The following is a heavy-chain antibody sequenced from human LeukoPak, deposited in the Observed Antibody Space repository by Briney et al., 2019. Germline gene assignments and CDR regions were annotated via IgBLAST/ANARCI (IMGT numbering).Heavy chain of an antibody. J-gene: IGHJ4*02. D-gene: IGHD5-12*01. V-gene: IGHV3-48*02. CDR1: GFTLSDYS. CDR2: LSSTGDTM. CDR3: ARTFRGYEAY. Sequence: GGSLRLSCAASGFTLSDYSMNWVRQAPGRGLEWVSFLSSTGDTMYYADSVKGRFTISRDNANNSLYLQMNSLRDEDTAVYYRARTFRGYEAYWGQGTLVTVSS.